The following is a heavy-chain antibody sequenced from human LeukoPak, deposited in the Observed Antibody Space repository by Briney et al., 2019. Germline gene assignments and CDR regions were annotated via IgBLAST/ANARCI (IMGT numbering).Heavy chain of an antibody. J-gene: IGHJ4*02. D-gene: IGHD3-22*01. V-gene: IGHV1-58*01. CDR3: VAVHYYDSSGYYGFDY. CDR1: GFTFTSSA. CDR2: IVVGSGNT. Sequence: SVKVSCKASGFTFTSSAVQWVRQARGQRLEWIGWIVVGSGNTNYAQKFQERVTITRDMSTSTAYMELSSLRSEDTAVYYCVAVHYYDSSGYYGFDYWGQGTLVTVSS.